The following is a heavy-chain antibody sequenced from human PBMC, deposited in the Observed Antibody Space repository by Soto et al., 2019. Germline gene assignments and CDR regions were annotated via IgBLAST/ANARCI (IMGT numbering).Heavy chain of an antibody. D-gene: IGHD1-26*01. CDR3: ARDDSGFSGSHYIDYFNY. V-gene: IGHV1-18*01. CDR2: INTYNGNT. CDR1: GYTFTNYG. J-gene: IGHJ4*02. Sequence: GASVKVSCKASGYTFTNYGISWVRQAPGQGLEWMGWINTYNGNTNHAQKLQGRVTMTTDTSTSTAYMELRSLRSDDTAVYYCARDDSGFSGSHYIDYFNYWGQGALVTVSS.